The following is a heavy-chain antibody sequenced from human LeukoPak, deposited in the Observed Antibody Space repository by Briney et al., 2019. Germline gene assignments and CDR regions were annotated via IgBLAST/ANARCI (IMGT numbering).Heavy chain of an antibody. V-gene: IGHV3-15*01. CDR3: TTDRRSGSYDPRDAFDI. CDR1: GFTFSNAW. CDR2: IKSKTDGGTT. Sequence: GGSLRLSCAASGFTFSNAWMSWVRQAPGKGLEWVGRIKSKTDGGTTDYAAPVKGRFTISRDDSKNTLYLQMNGLKTEDTAVYYCTTDRRSGSYDPRDAFDIWGQGTMVTVSS. D-gene: IGHD1-26*01. J-gene: IGHJ3*02.